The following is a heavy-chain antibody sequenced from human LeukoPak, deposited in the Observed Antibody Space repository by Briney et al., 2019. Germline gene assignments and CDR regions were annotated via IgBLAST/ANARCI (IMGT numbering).Heavy chain of an antibody. D-gene: IGHD6-19*01. CDR3: ARNSYTSGWSTFDY. J-gene: IGHJ4*02. CDR2: VYYSGST. Sequence: SETLSLTCTVSGCSISSSSYHWGWIRQPPGKGLEWIGSVYYSGSTYYNPSLKSRVTISVDTSKNQFSLKLTSVTAADTAVYYCARNSYTSGWSTFDYWGQGTLVTVSS. CDR1: GCSISSSSYH. V-gene: IGHV4-39*01.